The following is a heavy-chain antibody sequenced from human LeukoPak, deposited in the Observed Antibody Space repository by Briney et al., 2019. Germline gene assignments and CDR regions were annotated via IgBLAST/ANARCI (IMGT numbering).Heavy chain of an antibody. Sequence: SQTLSLTCTVSGGSISSGDYYWSWIRQPPGKGLEWIGYIYYSGSTYYNPSLKSRVTISVDTSKNQFSLKLSSVTAADTAVYCCARRGYYYDSSGLTGYYMDVWGKGTTVTVSS. V-gene: IGHV4-30-4*08. CDR2: IYYSGST. J-gene: IGHJ6*03. CDR1: GGSISSGDYY. CDR3: ARRGYYYDSSGLTGYYMDV. D-gene: IGHD3-22*01.